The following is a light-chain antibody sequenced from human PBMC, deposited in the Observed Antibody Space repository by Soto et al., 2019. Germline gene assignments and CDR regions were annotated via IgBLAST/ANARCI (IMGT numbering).Light chain of an antibody. V-gene: IGLV2-14*01. CDR2: EVS. Sequence: QSALTQPASVSGSPGQSITISCTGTSSDVGGYNYVSWYQQHPGKAPKLMIYEVSNRPSGVSNRFSGSKSGNTASLTISGLQAEDEADYYCSSYTISSTPWVFGVGTKLTVL. CDR1: SSDVGGYNY. CDR3: SSYTISSTPWV. J-gene: IGLJ3*02.